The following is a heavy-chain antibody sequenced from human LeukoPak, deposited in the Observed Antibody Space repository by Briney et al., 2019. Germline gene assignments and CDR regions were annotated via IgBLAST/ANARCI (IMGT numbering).Heavy chain of an antibody. CDR2: AYYSGST. J-gene: IGHJ4*02. D-gene: IGHD1-26*01. V-gene: IGHV4-59*01. CDR3: ARDRSGSYYAFEF. CDR1: GGSIRSSY. Sequence: PSETLSLTCTVSGGSIRSSYWSWVRQPPGKGLEWISYAYYSGSTNRVNTHSNPSLKSRVSLPIDTSQNQFSLRLTSVTAADTAVYYCARDRSGSYYAFEFWGLGTQVTVSS.